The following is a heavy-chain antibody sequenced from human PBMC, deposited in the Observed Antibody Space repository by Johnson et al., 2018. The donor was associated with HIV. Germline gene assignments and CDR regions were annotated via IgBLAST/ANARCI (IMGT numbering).Heavy chain of an antibody. Sequence: QVQLVESGGGVVQPGRSLRLSCAASGFTFSSYAMHWVRQAPGKGLEWVSVIYSGGSTYYADSVKGRFTISRDNSKNTLYLQMNSLRAEDTAVYYCARALPAIVVPTVAFDIWGQGTMVTVSS. CDR3: ARALPAIVVPTVAFDI. CDR1: GFTFSSYA. CDR2: IYSGGST. V-gene: IGHV3-NL1*01. J-gene: IGHJ3*02. D-gene: IGHD3-22*01.